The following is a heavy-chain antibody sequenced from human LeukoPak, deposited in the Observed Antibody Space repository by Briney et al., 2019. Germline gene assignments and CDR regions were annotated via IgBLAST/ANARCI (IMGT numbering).Heavy chain of an antibody. CDR1: GFAFNTYT. J-gene: IGHJ4*02. V-gene: IGHV3-21*01. CDR3: ATDCFGNYDFDN. D-gene: IGHD4-11*01. Sequence: PGGSLRLSCAASGFAFNTYTLNWVRQAPGKGLEWVACISSSGSYTYYANSVKGRFTVSRDNAKNSLFLRMNSLRAEDTAMYYCATDCFGNYDFDNWGQGTLVTVSS. CDR2: ISSSGSYT.